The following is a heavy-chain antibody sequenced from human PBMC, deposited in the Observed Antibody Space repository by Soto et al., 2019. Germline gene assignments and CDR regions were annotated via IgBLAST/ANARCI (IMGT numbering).Heavy chain of an antibody. J-gene: IGHJ2*01. CDR3: ARGGSLYWYFDL. D-gene: IGHD1-26*01. V-gene: IGHV1-3*01. CDR1: GYTFTSYA. Sequence: ASVKVSCKASGYTFTSYAMHWVRQAPGQRLEWMGWINAGNGNTKYSQKFQGRVTITRDTSASTAYMELSSLRSEDTAVYYCARGGSLYWYFDLRGRRTPVTVSS. CDR2: INAGNGNT.